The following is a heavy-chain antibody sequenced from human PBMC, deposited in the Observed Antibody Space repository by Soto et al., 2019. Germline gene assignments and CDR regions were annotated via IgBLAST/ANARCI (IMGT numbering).Heavy chain of an antibody. CDR2: IYYSGST. CDR3: ATLWGQD. J-gene: IGHJ4*02. D-gene: IGHD3-10*01. CDR1: GGSISSSSYY. Sequence: QLQLQESGPGLVKPSETLSLTCTVSGGSISSSSYYWGWIRQPPGKGLEWIGRIYYSGSTYYNPSLKSRVTISVDPSQTQVSLKLSSVTAADTAVYYCATLWGQDWGQGTLVTVSS. V-gene: IGHV4-39*01.